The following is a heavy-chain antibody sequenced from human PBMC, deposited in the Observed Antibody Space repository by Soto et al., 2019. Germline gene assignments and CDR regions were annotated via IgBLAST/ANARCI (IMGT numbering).Heavy chain of an antibody. CDR3: ARDFTMGATYSGPSFYSMDV. CDR2: IWFDGTNY. D-gene: IGHD1-26*01. Sequence: QVQLVESGGGVVQPGGSLRLSCAASGFTFSSYGMHWVRQAPGEGLEWVALIWFDGTNYRQADSVRGRFSISRDNSKNTLNLQMNSLRAGETGVYYCARDFTMGATYSGPSFYSMDVWGQGTTVTVSS. CDR1: GFTFSSYG. J-gene: IGHJ6*02. V-gene: IGHV3-33*01.